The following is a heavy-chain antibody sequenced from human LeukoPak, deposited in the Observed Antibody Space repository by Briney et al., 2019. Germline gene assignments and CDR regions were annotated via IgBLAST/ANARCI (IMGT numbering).Heavy chain of an antibody. D-gene: IGHD3-16*01. CDR3: TGGKTVDY. J-gene: IGHJ4*02. CDR2: IYYSGST. CDR1: GGSISSSSYY. V-gene: IGHV4-39*07. Sequence: SETLSLTCTVSGGSISSSSYYWGWIRQPPGKGLEWIGSIYYSGSTYYNPSLKSRVTISVDTSKNQFSLKLSSVTAADTAVYYCTGGKTVDYWGQGTLVTVSS.